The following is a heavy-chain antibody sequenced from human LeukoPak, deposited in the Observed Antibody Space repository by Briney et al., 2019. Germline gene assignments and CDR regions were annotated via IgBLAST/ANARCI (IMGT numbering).Heavy chain of an antibody. J-gene: IGHJ4*02. CDR2: ISYDGNNK. D-gene: IGHD1-26*01. V-gene: IGHV3-30-3*01. CDR3: ARPRSPVGATAYFDY. Sequence: PGGSLRLSCAASGFTFSSYAIHWVRQAPGKGLEWVAIISYDGNNKYYADSVKGRFTISRDNSKNTVHLQMNSLRAEDTAVYYCARPRSPVGATAYFDYWGQGTLVTVSS. CDR1: GFTFSSYA.